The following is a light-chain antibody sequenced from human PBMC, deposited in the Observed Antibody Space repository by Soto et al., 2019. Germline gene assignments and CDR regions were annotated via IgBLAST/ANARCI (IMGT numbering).Light chain of an antibody. CDR3: RQTFSPPYT. CDR2: VAS. J-gene: IGKJ2*01. CDR1: QSISNS. V-gene: IGKV1-39*01. Sequence: DIQMTQSLSSLSASVGDTVTITCRASQSISNSLSWYQQKPGKAPKFLIYVASTLQRGVPSRFSGSGSGTDFTLTISSLQPEDVATYYCRQTFSPPYTSGQGTKLQTK.